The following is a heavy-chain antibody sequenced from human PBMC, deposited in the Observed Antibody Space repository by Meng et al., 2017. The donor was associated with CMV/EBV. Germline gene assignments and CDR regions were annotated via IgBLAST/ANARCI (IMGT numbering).Heavy chain of an antibody. CDR2: IIPILGIA. J-gene: IGHJ6*02. CDR1: GGTFSSYT. CDR3: ARDKDSSSSYDDGMDV. D-gene: IGHD6-6*01. V-gene: IGHV1-69*04. Sequence: SVTVSCKASGGTFSSYTISWVRQAPGQGLEWMGRIIPILGIANYAQKFQGRVTITADKSTSTAYMELSSLRSEDTAVYYCARDKDSSSSYDDGMDVWGQGTTVTVSS.